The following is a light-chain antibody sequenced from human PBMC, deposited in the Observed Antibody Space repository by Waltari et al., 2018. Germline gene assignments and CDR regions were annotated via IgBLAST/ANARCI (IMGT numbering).Light chain of an antibody. Sequence: QSALTQPPSASGSPGQSVTISCTGTSGDIGTYAHVSWYPQHPGKAPKVIVYAVTKRPSGVPDRFSGSKSGDTAFLTVSGLQAEDEADYYCSSYAGNYIYVFGTGTEVTVL. J-gene: IGLJ1*01. CDR3: SSYAGNYIYV. V-gene: IGLV2-8*01. CDR1: SGDIGTYAH. CDR2: AVT.